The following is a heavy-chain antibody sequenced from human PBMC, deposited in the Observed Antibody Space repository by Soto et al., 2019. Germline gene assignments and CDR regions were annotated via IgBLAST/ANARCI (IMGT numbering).Heavy chain of an antibody. Sequence: SETLSLTCTVSGGSISSYYWTWIRQPAGKGLEWIGHIYTSGSTNYNPSLKSRVTMSADTSKNQFSLKLSSVTAADTAVYYCARSGLFAPSDYWGQGTRVTVSA. CDR3: ARSGLFAPSDY. V-gene: IGHV4-4*07. CDR1: GGSISSYY. CDR2: IYTSGST. D-gene: IGHD2-21*01. J-gene: IGHJ4*02.